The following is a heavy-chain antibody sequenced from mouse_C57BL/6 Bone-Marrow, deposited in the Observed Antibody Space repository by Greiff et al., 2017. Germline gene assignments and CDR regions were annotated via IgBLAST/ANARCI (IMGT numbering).Heavy chain of an antibody. CDR2: IYPGDGDT. J-gene: IGHJ2*01. Sequence: QVQLQQSGPELVKPGASVKISCKASGYAFSSSWMNWVKQRPGKGLEWIGRIYPGDGDTNYNGKFKGKATLTADKSSSTAYMQLSSLTSEDSAVYFCARGSTTVVAGYWGQGTTLTVSS. V-gene: IGHV1-82*01. CDR3: ARGSTTVVAGY. CDR1: GYAFSSSW. D-gene: IGHD1-1*01.